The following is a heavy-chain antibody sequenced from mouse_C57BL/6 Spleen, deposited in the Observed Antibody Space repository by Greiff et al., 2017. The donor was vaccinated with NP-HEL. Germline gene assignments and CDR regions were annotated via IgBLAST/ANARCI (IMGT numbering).Heavy chain of an antibody. CDR1: GYTFTSYW. J-gene: IGHJ2*01. D-gene: IGHD4-1*01. V-gene: IGHV1-69*01. CDR2: IDPSDSYT. CDR3: ARVLGLYFDY. Sequence: QVQLKQPGAELVMPGASVKLSCKASGYTFTSYWMHWVKQRPGQGLEWIGEIDPSDSYTNYNQKFKGKSTLTVDKSSSTAYMQLSSLTSEDSAVYYCARVLGLYFDYWGQGTTLTVSS.